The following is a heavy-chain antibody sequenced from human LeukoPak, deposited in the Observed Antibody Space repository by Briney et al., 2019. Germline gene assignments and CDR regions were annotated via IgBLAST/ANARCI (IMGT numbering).Heavy chain of an antibody. D-gene: IGHD1-26*01. CDR3: ARVGSGSYFLDAFDI. J-gene: IGHJ3*02. Sequence: GGSLRLSCAASGFTFSSYGMHWVRQAPGKGLEWVAVIWYDGSNKYYADSVKGRFIVSRDNYKNTVFLQMNSLRGEDTAVYYCARVGSGSYFLDAFDIWGQGTMVGVSS. CDR2: IWYDGSNK. CDR1: GFTFSSYG. V-gene: IGHV3-33*01.